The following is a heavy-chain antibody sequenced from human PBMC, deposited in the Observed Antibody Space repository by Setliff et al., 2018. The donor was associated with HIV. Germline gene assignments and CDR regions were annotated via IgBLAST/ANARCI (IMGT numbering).Heavy chain of an antibody. CDR1: GGSIRSYY. CDR3: ARRIYGNNPYFDY. Sequence: SETLSLTCIVSGGSIRSYYWSWIRQPPGKGLEWIGSIYHSGSTYDSPSLKSRVTISVDTSKNQFSLKLSSVTAADTAIYYCARRIYGNNPYFDYWSQGTLVTVSS. J-gene: IGHJ4*02. D-gene: IGHD4-17*01. CDR2: IYHSGST. V-gene: IGHV4-38-2*02.